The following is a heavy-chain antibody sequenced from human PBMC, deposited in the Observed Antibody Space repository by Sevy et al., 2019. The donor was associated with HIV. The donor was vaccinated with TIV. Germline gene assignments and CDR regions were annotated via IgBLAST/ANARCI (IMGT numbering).Heavy chain of an antibody. V-gene: IGHV3-21*04. Sequence: GGSLRLSCAASGFTFRSYSMNWVRQAPGRGLEWVSSITSSSSFIFYADSVKGRFTISRDNAKNSLFLQMNSLRAEETAGHYCARPTSGLSEYEPLDNARFYGMDVWGQGTTVTVSS. J-gene: IGHJ6*02. CDR3: ARPTSGLSEYEPLDNARFYGMDV. D-gene: IGHD1-20*01. CDR1: GFTFRSYS. CDR2: ITSSSSFI.